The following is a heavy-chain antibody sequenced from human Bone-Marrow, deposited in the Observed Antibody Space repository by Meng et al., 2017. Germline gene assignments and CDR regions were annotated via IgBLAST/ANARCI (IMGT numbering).Heavy chain of an antibody. CDR1: GFTVSSNY. V-gene: IGHV3-66*02. J-gene: IGHJ4*02. Sequence: GESLKISCAASGFTVSSNYMSWVRQAPGKGLEWVSVIYSGGSTYYADSVKGRFTISRDNSKNTLYLQMNSLRAEDTAVYYCASGIGWFGEYYWGQGTLVTVSS. CDR3: ASGIGWFGEYY. CDR2: IYSGGST. D-gene: IGHD3-10*01.